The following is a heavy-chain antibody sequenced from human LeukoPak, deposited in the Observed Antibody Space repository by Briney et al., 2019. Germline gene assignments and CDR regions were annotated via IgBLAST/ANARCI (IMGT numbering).Heavy chain of an antibody. J-gene: IGHJ4*02. V-gene: IGHV4-34*01. Sequence: PSETLSLTCAVYGGSFSGYYWSWIRQPPGKGLEWIGEINHSGSTIYNPSLKSRVTISVDTSKNQFSLKLSSVTAADTAVYYCARVGYDFWSGYHIDYWGQGTLVTVSS. D-gene: IGHD3-3*01. CDR3: ARVGYDFWSGYHIDY. CDR2: INHSGST. CDR1: GGSFSGYY.